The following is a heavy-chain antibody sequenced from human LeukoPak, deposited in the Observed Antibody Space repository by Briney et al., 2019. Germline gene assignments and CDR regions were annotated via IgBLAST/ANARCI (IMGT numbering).Heavy chain of an antibody. CDR3: AKFGPPTGGLEYFHH. CDR1: GFTFNSYA. CDR2: ISGNGGGST. V-gene: IGHV3-23*01. D-gene: IGHD3-10*01. J-gene: IGHJ1*01. Sequence: GGSLRLSCAASGFTFNSYAMSWVRQAPGKGLEWVSGISGNGGGSTYYADSVRGRFTISRDRSKSTLYLQMNSLRAEDTAIYYCAKFGPPTGGLEYFHHWGQGTLVTVSS.